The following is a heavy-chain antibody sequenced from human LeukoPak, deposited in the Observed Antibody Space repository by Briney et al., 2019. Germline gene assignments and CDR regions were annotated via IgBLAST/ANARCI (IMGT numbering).Heavy chain of an antibody. V-gene: IGHV1-2*02. J-gene: IGHJ6*03. Sequence: GASVKVSCKASGYTFTGYYMHWVRQAPGQGLEWMGWINPNSRGTNYAQKFQGRVTMTRDTSISTAYMELSRLRSDDTAVYYCARALYVEMATPYYYYMDVWGKGTTVTVSS. D-gene: IGHD5-24*01. CDR2: INPNSRGT. CDR1: GYTFTGYY. CDR3: ARALYVEMATPYYYYMDV.